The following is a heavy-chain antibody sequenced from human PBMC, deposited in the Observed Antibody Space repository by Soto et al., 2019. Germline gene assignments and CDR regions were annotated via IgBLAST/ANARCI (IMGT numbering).Heavy chain of an antibody. D-gene: IGHD2-15*01. V-gene: IGHV3-23*01. CDR2: ISAHGGIT. CDR3: AKDKYTDSVRKVWFFDY. CDR1: GFTFSKYA. J-gene: IGHJ2*01. Sequence: EVQLLESGGGLIKPGGSLRLSCAASGFTFSKYAMRWVRLAPGKGLEWVSSISAHGGITDYADSVKGRFTISRDNFQNILALQMDSLRGDDTALYFCAKDKYTDSVRKVWFFDYWGRGTLVTVSS.